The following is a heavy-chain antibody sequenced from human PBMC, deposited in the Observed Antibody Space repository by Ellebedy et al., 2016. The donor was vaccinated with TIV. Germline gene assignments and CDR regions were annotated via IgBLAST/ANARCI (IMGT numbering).Heavy chain of an antibody. J-gene: IGHJ5*02. CDR2: ITGNGRGT. Sequence: PGGSLRLSCAASGFTFSNNYMSWVRQAPGKGLVWVSGITGNGRGTNYADSVRGRFVISRDNAKNILYLQMNSLGADDTAVYYCTREHWSSLPSWGQGTLVTVSS. D-gene: IGHD3-3*01. CDR3: TREHWSSLPS. V-gene: IGHV3-74*01. CDR1: GFTFSNNY.